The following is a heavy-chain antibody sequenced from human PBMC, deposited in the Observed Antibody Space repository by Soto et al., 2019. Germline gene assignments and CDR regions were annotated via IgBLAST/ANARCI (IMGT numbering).Heavy chain of an antibody. Sequence: GGSLRLSCAASGFTFSSYGMHWVRQAPGKGLEWVAVISYDGSNKYYADSVKGRFTISRDKSKNTLYLQMNSLRAEDTAVYYCAKDIAAASWNGMDVWGQGTTVTVSS. CDR3: AKDIAAASWNGMDV. V-gene: IGHV3-30*18. CDR2: ISYDGSNK. CDR1: GFTFSSYG. D-gene: IGHD6-13*01. J-gene: IGHJ6*02.